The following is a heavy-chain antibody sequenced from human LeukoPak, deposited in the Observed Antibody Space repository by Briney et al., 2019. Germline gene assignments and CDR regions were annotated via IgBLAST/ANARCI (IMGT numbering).Heavy chain of an antibody. CDR2: ISYDGSNK. J-gene: IGHJ5*02. Sequence: PGGSLRLSCAASGFTFSSYAMHWVRQAPGKGLEWVAVISYDGSNKYYADSVKGRFTISRDNSKNTLYLQMNSLRAEDTVVYYCARGGRSTRGWFDPWGQGTLVTVSS. CDR1: GFTFSSYA. D-gene: IGHD2-2*01. V-gene: IGHV3-30-3*01. CDR3: ARGGRSTRGWFDP.